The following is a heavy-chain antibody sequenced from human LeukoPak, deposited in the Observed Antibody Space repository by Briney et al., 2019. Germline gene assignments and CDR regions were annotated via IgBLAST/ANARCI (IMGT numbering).Heavy chain of an antibody. CDR1: GFTFSSYE. Sequence: PGGSLRLSCAASGFTFSSYEMKWVRQAPGKGLEWVSYISSGGSTTYYADSVKGRFTISRDNSQNTLYLQMSSLRGEDTALYYCAKDRGMVGASVRAFDYWGQGTLVTVSS. CDR3: AKDRGMVGASVRAFDY. V-gene: IGHV3-48*03. CDR2: ISSGGSTT. D-gene: IGHD1-26*01. J-gene: IGHJ4*02.